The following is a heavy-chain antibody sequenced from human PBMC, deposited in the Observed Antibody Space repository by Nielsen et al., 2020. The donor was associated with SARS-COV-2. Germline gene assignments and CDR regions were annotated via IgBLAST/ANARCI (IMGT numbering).Heavy chain of an antibody. CDR2: ISYDGSNK. CDR1: GFTFSSYA. J-gene: IGHJ6*02. CDR3: AREGRSYGMDV. V-gene: IGHV3-30*04. Sequence: SLKISCAASGFTFSSYAMHWVRQAPGKGLEWVAVISYDGSNKYYADSVKGRFTISRDNSKNTLYLQMNSLRAEDTAVYYCAREGRSYGMDVWGQGTTVTVSS.